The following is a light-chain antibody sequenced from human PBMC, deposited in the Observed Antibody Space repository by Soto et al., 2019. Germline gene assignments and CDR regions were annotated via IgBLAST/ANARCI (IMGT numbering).Light chain of an antibody. V-gene: IGLV1-44*01. CDR3: ASWDESLNGPV. J-gene: IGLJ2*01. CDR2: YNN. CDR1: NSNIGPKS. Sequence: QSVLSQPPSASGTPGQRVTISCSGSNSNIGPKSVNWYQQLPGTAPKLLIYYNNQRPSGVPDRFSGSKSGTSASLAISGLQSEDEADYYCASWDESLNGPVFGGGTQLTVL.